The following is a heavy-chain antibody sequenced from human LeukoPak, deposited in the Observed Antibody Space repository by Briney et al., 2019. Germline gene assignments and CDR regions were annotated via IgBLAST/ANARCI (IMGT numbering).Heavy chain of an antibody. CDR3: AKGVIEYSSSSPNDY. CDR1: GFTFSSYW. Sequence: GGSLRLSCAASGFTFSSYWMSWVRQAPGKGLEWVANIKQDGSEKYYVDSVKGRFTISRDNAKNSLYLQMNSLRAEDTAVYYCAKGVIEYSSSSPNDYWGQGTLVTVSS. J-gene: IGHJ4*02. D-gene: IGHD6-6*01. V-gene: IGHV3-7*01. CDR2: IKQDGSEK.